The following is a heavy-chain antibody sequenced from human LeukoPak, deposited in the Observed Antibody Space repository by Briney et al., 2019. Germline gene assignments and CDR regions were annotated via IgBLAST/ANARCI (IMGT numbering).Heavy chain of an antibody. CDR3: ARDGVGYYYDSSGMAEYFQH. V-gene: IGHV3-66*01. J-gene: IGHJ1*01. CDR1: GFTFSSYS. Sequence: GGSLRLSCAASGFTFSSYSMNWVRQAPGKGLEWVSVIYSGGITYYADSVKGRFTISRDNSKNTLYLQMNSLRDEDTAVYYCARDGVGYYYDSSGMAEYFQHWGQGTLVTVSS. CDR2: IYSGGIT. D-gene: IGHD3-22*01.